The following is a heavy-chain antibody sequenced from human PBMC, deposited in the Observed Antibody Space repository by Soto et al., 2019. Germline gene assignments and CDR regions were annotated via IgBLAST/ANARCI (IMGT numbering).Heavy chain of an antibody. CDR1: GFTFSSYA. D-gene: IGHD1-1*01. V-gene: IGHV3-30-3*01. CDR3: GRALFWVQLAPSSYIWFYP. Sequence: QVQLVESGGGVVQPGRSLRLSCAASGFTFSSYAMHWVRKAAGKGLEWVAVISYDGSNKYYADSVKGRFTISRDNSKNTLYLQMHSLRAEDTAMYYCGRALFWVQLAPSSYIWFYPWGQAYLLTVSS. J-gene: IGHJ5*02. CDR2: ISYDGSNK.